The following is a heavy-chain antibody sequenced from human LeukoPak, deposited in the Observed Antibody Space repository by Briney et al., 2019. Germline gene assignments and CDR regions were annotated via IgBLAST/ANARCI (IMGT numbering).Heavy chain of an antibody. J-gene: IGHJ3*02. Sequence: GASVKVSCKASGYIFASYGISWVRQAPGQGLEWMGWISGYNGNTNSAEKFQGRVTMTTDTFTSTAYMELRSLRSDDTAVYYCARAIMHYYDSSGYYSGAFDIWGQGTMVTVSS. CDR2: ISGYNGNT. CDR3: ARAIMHYYDSSGYYSGAFDI. CDR1: GYIFASYG. V-gene: IGHV1-18*01. D-gene: IGHD3-22*01.